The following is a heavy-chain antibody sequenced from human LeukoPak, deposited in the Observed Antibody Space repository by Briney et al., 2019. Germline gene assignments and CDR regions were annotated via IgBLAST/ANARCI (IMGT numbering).Heavy chain of an antibody. Sequence: ASVKVSCKVSGYTLSDLSMHWVRQAPGKGLEWMGSFALEDGEKVYAQKFRGRVTMTEDTSTDTAYMELSSLRSEDTAVYYCATAFAGNLVDDWGQGTLVTVSS. D-gene: IGHD1-14*01. CDR3: ATAFAGNLVDD. CDR2: FALEDGEK. J-gene: IGHJ4*02. CDR1: GYTLSDLS. V-gene: IGHV1-24*01.